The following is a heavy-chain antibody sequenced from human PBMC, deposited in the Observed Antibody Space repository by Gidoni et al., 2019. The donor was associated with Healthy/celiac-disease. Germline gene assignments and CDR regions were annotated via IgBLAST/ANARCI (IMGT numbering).Heavy chain of an antibody. CDR1: GFTFSSYW. CDR3: ARDRSRYCTNGVCYFDY. D-gene: IGHD2-8*01. CDR2: IKQDGSEK. J-gene: IGHJ4*02. V-gene: IGHV3-7*01. Sequence: EVQLVESGGGLVQPGGSLRLSCAASGFTFSSYWMSWVRQAPGKGLEWVANIKQDGSEKYYVDSVKGRFTISRDNAKNSLYLQMNSLSAEDTAVYYCARDRSRYCTNGVCYFDYWGQGTLVTVSS.